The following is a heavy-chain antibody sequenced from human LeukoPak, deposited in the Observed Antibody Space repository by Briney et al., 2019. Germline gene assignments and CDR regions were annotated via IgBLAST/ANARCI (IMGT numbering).Heavy chain of an antibody. D-gene: IGHD6-19*01. V-gene: IGHV3-21*01. CDR1: GFTFSSYS. CDR2: ISTSSDYI. Sequence: GGSLRLSCGVSGFTFSSYSMNWVRPAPGKGLAWVSFISTSSDYIYYADSVKGRVTISRDNARNSLYLQMNSLRAEDTAVYYCASQTTRRLPVAVADYFDYWGQGTLVTVSS. CDR3: ASQTTRRLPVAVADYFDY. J-gene: IGHJ4*02.